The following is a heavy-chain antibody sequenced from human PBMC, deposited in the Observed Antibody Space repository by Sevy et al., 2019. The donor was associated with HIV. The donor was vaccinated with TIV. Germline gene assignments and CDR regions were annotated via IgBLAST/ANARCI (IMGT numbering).Heavy chain of an antibody. CDR3: AKDQGGYNYAPGY. D-gene: IGHD5-18*01. Sequence: GGSLRLSCAASGFTFSSYSMSWVRQAPGKGLEWVAVISYDGNIQYYADSVKGRFTVSRDNSKNTLYLQMNSLRAEDSAVYYCAKDQGGYNYAPGYWGQGTLVTVSS. V-gene: IGHV3-30*18. CDR1: GFTFSSYS. CDR2: ISYDGNIQ. J-gene: IGHJ4*02.